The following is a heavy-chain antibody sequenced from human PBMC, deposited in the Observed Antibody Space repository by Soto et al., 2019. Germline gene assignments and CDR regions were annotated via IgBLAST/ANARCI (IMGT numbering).Heavy chain of an antibody. CDR3: TRERVVVTAIADY. CDR1: GFTFGDYA. Sequence: GGSLRLSCTASGFTFGDYAMSWFRQAPGKGLEWVGFIRSKAYGGTTEYAASVKGRFTISRDDSKSIAYLQMNSLKTEDTAVYYCTRERVVVTAIADYWGQGTLVTVSS. CDR2: IRSKAYGGTT. J-gene: IGHJ4*02. V-gene: IGHV3-49*03. D-gene: IGHD2-21*02.